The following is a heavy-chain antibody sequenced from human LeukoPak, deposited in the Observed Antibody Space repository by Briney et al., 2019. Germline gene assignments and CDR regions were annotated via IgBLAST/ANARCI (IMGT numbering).Heavy chain of an antibody. J-gene: IGHJ3*02. Sequence: PGRSLRLSCAASGFTLSSYGMHWVRQAPGKGLEWVAVISYDGSNKYYADSVKGRFTISGDNSKNTLYLQMNSLRAEDTAVYYCAKREAFDIWGQGTMVTVSS. V-gene: IGHV3-30*18. CDR2: ISYDGSNK. CDR1: GFTLSSYG. CDR3: AKREAFDI.